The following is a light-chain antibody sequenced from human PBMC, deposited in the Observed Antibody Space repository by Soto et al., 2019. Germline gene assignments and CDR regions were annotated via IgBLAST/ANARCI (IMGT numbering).Light chain of an antibody. J-gene: IGLJ1*01. CDR3: ATWDDSLNGYV. Sequence: QSVLTQPPSASWTPGQRVTISCSGSSSNIGSNTVNWFQHLPGTAPKLLIYINSQRPSGVPDRFSGSKSGTSASLAISGLQSEDEADYYCATWDDSLNGYVFGTGTKV. CDR1: SSNIGSNT. V-gene: IGLV1-44*01. CDR2: INS.